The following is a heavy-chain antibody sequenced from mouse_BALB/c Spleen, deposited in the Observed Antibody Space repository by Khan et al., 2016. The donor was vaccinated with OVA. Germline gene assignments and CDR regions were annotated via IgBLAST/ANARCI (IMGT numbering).Heavy chain of an antibody. CDR1: GDSITSGF. V-gene: IGHV3-8*02. CDR2: ITYSGNI. J-gene: IGHJ4*01. Sequence: VQLKESGPSLVKPSQTLSLTCSVTGDSITSGFWNWIRKFPGNKFEYLGYITYSGNIYYNPSPKSRISITRDTSKSQYYLQLNSVTTEDTATYXCARSYGSWAMDYWGQGTSVTVSS. D-gene: IGHD1-1*01. CDR3: ARSYGSWAMDY.